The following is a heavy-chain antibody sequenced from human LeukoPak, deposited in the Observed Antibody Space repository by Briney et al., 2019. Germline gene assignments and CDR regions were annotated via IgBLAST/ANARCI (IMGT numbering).Heavy chain of an antibody. Sequence: ASEKVSCKASGYTFTGYYMHWVRRAPGQGLEWMGWINPNSGGTNYAQKFQGWVTMTRDTSISTAYMELSRLRSDDTAVYYCARSAAGRSHNWFDPWGQGTLVTVSS. V-gene: IGHV1-2*04. D-gene: IGHD6-13*01. CDR1: GYTFTGYY. CDR3: ARSAAGRSHNWFDP. J-gene: IGHJ5*02. CDR2: INPNSGGT.